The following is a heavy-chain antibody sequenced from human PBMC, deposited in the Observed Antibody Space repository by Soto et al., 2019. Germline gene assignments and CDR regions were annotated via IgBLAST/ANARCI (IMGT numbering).Heavy chain of an antibody. CDR3: ARTAVATHWYFDL. CDR1: NGSISSRYY. Sequence: LQLQESGPGLVKPSETLSLTCTVSNGSISSRYYWGWLRQTPGKGLEWIASIYYVGGTYYSPSLESRVTISVDTSDNQFSLRLNSVTAADTAVYYCARTAVATHWYFDLWGRGTLVT. CDR2: IYYVGGT. J-gene: IGHJ2*01. V-gene: IGHV4-39*01. D-gene: IGHD6-19*01.